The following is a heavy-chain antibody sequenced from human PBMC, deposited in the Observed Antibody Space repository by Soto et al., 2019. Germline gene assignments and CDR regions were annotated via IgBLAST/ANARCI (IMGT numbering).Heavy chain of an antibody. J-gene: IGHJ4*02. D-gene: IGHD5-12*01. Sequence: QVQLVQSGAEVKKPGSSVKVSCKASGGTFSSYTISWVRQAPGQGLEWMGRIIPILGIANYAQKFQGRVTITADKSTSTAYMELSSLRSEDTAVYYCARDDAEMASLDWGQGTLVTVSS. CDR1: GGTFSSYT. CDR3: ARDDAEMASLD. V-gene: IGHV1-69*08. CDR2: IIPILGIA.